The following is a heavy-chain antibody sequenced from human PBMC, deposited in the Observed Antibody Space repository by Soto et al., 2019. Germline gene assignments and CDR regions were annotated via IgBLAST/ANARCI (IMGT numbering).Heavy chain of an antibody. Sequence: QVQLVQSGAEVKKPGSSVKVSCKASGGTLSNYALSWVRQAPGQGLEWVGGIIPIFGTSNYAQNFQGRVTITADESTSTAYMELSSLRSEDTAVYYCARGVRMGFYGMAVLGQGTTVTVSS. D-gene: IGHD3-16*01. CDR2: IIPIFGTS. CDR3: ARGVRMGFYGMAV. CDR1: GGTLSNYA. V-gene: IGHV1-69*01. J-gene: IGHJ6*02.